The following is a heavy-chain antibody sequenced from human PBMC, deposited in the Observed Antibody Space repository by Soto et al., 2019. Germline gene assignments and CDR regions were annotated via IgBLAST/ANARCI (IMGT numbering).Heavy chain of an antibody. J-gene: IGHJ4*02. CDR2: ISWKSCSI. D-gene: IGHD3-22*01. CDR3: APLGGPRSTSYYYDSSGYLDEYYFDY. V-gene: IGHV3-9*01. CDR1: GFTFDDYA. Sequence: PGGSLKLSYTASGFTFDDYAMHWVRQAPGKGLEWFSGISWKSCSIVYADSVKGRFTISRDNAKNSLYLQMNSLRAEDTALYYCAPLGGPRSTSYYYDSSGYLDEYYFDYWGQGTLVTVSS.